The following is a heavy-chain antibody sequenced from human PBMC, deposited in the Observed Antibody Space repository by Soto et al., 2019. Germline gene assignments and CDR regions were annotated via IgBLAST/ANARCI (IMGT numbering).Heavy chain of an antibody. D-gene: IGHD5-18*01. V-gene: IGHV3-15*07. Sequence: EVQLVESGGGLVKPGGSLRLSCAASGFTFRNAWMNWVRQAPGKGLGWVGRIKSKTDGGTTDYAAPVKGRFTISRDDSKNTLYLQMNSLKTEDTAVYYCTTRGGYSYGFPYYYYYGMDVWGQGTTVTVSS. CDR3: TTRGGYSYGFPYYYYYGMDV. J-gene: IGHJ6*02. CDR2: IKSKTDGGTT. CDR1: GFTFRNAW.